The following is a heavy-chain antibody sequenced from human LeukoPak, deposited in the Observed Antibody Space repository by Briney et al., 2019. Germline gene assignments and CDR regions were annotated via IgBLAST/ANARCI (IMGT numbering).Heavy chain of an antibody. J-gene: IGHJ4*02. V-gene: IGHV3-23*01. D-gene: IGHD5-12*01. CDR1: GFTFSSYA. CDR3: ARARMVATIFDY. Sequence: GGSLRLSCAASGFTFSSYAMSWVRQAPGKGLEWVSAISGSGGSTYYADSVKGRFTISRDNSKNSLYLQMNSLRAEDTAVYYCARARMVATIFDYWGQGTLVTVSS. CDR2: ISGSGGST.